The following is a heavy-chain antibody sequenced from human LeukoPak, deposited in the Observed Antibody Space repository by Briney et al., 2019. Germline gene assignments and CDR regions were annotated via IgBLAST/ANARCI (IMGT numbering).Heavy chain of an antibody. Sequence: ASVKVSCKASGYTFTSYAMNWVRQAPGQGLEWMGWINTNTGNPTYAQGFTGRFVFSLDTSVSTAYLQISSLKAEDTAVYYCASLRHFSPLWLHFWSPTNGAILSMDVWGQGTTVTVSS. J-gene: IGHJ6*02. V-gene: IGHV7-4-1*02. CDR2: INTNTGNP. CDR3: ASLRHFSPLWLHFWSPTNGAILSMDV. D-gene: IGHD3-16*01. CDR1: GYTFTSYA.